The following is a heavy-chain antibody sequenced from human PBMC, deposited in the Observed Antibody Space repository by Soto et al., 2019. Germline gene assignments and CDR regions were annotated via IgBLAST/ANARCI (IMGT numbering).Heavy chain of an antibody. Sequence: ASVKVSCKASGYTFPGSYMHWVRQAPGQGLEWMGWINPNSGGTNYAQKFQGWVTMTRDTSISTAYMELSRLRSDDTAVYYCARDRGLAAAKFLIDYWGQGTLVTVSS. D-gene: IGHD6-13*01. V-gene: IGHV1-2*04. J-gene: IGHJ4*02. CDR3: ARDRGLAAAKFLIDY. CDR2: INPNSGGT. CDR1: GYTFPGSY.